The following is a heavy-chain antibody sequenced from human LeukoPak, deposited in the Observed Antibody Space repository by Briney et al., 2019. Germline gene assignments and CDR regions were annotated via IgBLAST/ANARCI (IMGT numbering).Heavy chain of an antibody. CDR1: GFTFSSYG. J-gene: IGHJ4*02. Sequence: GGSLRLSCAASGFTFSSYGMHWVRQAPGKGLEWVAVISYDGSNKYYADSVKGRFTISRDNAKNTLYLQMNSLRAEDTAVYYCAKDQMGLRFLEWLSPFDYWGQGTLVTVSS. V-gene: IGHV3-30*18. D-gene: IGHD3-3*01. CDR2: ISYDGSNK. CDR3: AKDQMGLRFLEWLSPFDY.